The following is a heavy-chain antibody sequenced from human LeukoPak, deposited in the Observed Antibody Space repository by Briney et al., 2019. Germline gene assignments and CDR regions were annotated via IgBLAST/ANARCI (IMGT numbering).Heavy chain of an antibody. V-gene: IGHV4-28*03. CDR3: ARDRRVAVAGTWDYYYGMDV. CDR1: GYSITSSSW. J-gene: IGHJ6*02. D-gene: IGHD6-19*01. Sequence: SDTLSLTCAVSGYSITSSSWWGWIRQPPGKGLEWIGYIYHSGTTYYNPSLQSRVTMSVDTSKNQFSLKLSSVTAADTAVYYCARDRRVAVAGTWDYYYGMDVWGQGTTVTVSS. CDR2: IYHSGTT.